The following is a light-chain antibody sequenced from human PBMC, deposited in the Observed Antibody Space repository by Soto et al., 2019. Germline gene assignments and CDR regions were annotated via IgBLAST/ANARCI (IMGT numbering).Light chain of an antibody. J-gene: IGKJ1*01. CDR3: QQYAGSPRT. CDR1: QSLSSNF. Sequence: EIVLTQSPATLSLSPGERATLSCRASQSLSSNFLAWYQQKPGQPPRLLIYDSSTRATGFPDRFSGSGSGTDFTLTIIRLEPEDFAVYFCQQYAGSPRTFGQGTK. V-gene: IGKV3-20*01. CDR2: DSS.